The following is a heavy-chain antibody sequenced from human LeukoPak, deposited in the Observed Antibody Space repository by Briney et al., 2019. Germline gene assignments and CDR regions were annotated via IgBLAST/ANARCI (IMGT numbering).Heavy chain of an antibody. CDR1: GFTVSSNY. CDR2: IYSGGST. Sequence: GGSLRLSCAASGFTVSSNYMSWVRQAPGKGLEWVSVIYSGGSTYYADSVKGRFTISRDNSKNTLYLQMNSLRAEDTAVYYCARELLWFGTDAFDIWGQGTMVTVSS. CDR3: ARELLWFGTDAFDI. D-gene: IGHD3-10*01. J-gene: IGHJ3*02. V-gene: IGHV3-53*01.